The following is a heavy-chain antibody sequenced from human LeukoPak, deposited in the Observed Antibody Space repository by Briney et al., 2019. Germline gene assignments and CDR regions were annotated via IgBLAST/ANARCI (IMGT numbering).Heavy chain of an antibody. Sequence: GGSLRLSCAASGFTFSSYAMSWVRQAPGKGLEWVSAISGSGGSTYYADSVKGRFTISRDNSKNTLYLQMNSLKTEDTAVYYCTIAVAGTDYWGQGTLVTVSS. V-gene: IGHV3-23*01. D-gene: IGHD6-19*01. J-gene: IGHJ4*02. CDR3: TIAVAGTDY. CDR2: ISGSGGST. CDR1: GFTFSSYA.